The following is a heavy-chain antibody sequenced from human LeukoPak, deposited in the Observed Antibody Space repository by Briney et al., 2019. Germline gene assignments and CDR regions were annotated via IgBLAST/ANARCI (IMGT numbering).Heavy chain of an antibody. Sequence: PGGSLRLSCAASGFTFSDYAMSWVRQAPGKGLEWVSTVSNNGGTPDYADSVKGRFTISKDNSQNTLHLQLNSLRVEDTAVYHCVKCGGSGRYYHFDYWGQGILVTVSS. D-gene: IGHD3-10*01. J-gene: IGHJ4*02. V-gene: IGHV3-23*01. CDR2: VSNNGGTP. CDR3: VKCGGSGRYYHFDY. CDR1: GFTFSDYA.